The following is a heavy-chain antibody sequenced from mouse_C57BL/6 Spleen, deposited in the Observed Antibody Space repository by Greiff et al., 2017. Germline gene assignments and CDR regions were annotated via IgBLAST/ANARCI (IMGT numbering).Heavy chain of an antibody. Sequence: VQLQQSGAELVRPGASVKLSCTASGFNIKDDYMHWVKQRPEQGLEWIGWIDPENGDTEYASKFQGKATITADTSSNTAYLQLSSRTSEDTAVYYWTTSGDYTGGSPFDDWGQGTTLTVSS. J-gene: IGHJ2*01. V-gene: IGHV14-4*01. CDR2: IDPENGDT. D-gene: IGHD2-4*01. CDR1: GFNIKDDY. CDR3: TTSGDYTGGSPFDD.